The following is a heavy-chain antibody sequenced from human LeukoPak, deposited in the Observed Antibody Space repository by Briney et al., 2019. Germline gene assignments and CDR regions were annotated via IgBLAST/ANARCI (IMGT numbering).Heavy chain of an antibody. CDR1: GGSISSSSYY. Sequence: SETLSLTCTVSGGSISSSSYYWGWIRQPAGKGLEWIGRIYTSGSTNYNPSLKSRVTISVDTSKNQFSLKLSSVTAADTAVYYCARQSGYDTKYYYYYYMDVWGKGTTVTISS. CDR3: ARQSGYDTKYYYYYYMDV. D-gene: IGHD5-12*01. CDR2: IYTSGST. V-gene: IGHV4-61*02. J-gene: IGHJ6*03.